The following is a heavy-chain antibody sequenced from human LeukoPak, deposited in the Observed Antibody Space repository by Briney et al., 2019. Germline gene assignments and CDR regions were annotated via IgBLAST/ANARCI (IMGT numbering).Heavy chain of an antibody. CDR3: ARDRLGYCSSTSCSYFDY. J-gene: IGHJ4*02. Sequence: PSETLSLTCTVSGGSISSYYWSWIRQPAGKGLEWIGRIYYSGSTNYNPSLKSRVTISVDTSKNQFSLKLSSVTAADTAVYYCARDRLGYCSSTSCSYFDYWGQGILVTVSS. D-gene: IGHD2-2*01. V-gene: IGHV4-4*07. CDR1: GGSISSYY. CDR2: IYYSGST.